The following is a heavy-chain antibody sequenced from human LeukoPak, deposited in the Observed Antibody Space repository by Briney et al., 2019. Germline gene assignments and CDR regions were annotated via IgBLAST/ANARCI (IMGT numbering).Heavy chain of an antibody. Sequence: GGSLRLSCAASGFTFSDYWMSWVRQAPGKGLEWVANIKQDGSEQYYVDSVKGRFTISRDNAKISLFLQMDSLRAEDTAVYYCARGRYNNGYYFDYWGQGTLVTVSS. CDR2: IKQDGSEQ. J-gene: IGHJ4*02. V-gene: IGHV3-7*01. CDR1: GFTFSDYW. CDR3: ARGRYNNGYYFDY. D-gene: IGHD5-18*01.